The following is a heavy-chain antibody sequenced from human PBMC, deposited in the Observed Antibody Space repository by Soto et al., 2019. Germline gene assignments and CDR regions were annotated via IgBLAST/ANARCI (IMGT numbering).Heavy chain of an antibody. Sequence: EVQLVESGGGLIQPGGSLRLSCAASGFTVSSNYMSWVRQAPGKGLEWVSVIYSGGSTYYADSVKGRFTISRDNSKNTLYLQMNSLSAEDTAVYYCARDPAGSTYYYYYGMDVWGQGTTVTVSS. CDR2: IYSGGST. CDR1: GFTVSSNY. D-gene: IGHD6-25*01. J-gene: IGHJ6*02. V-gene: IGHV3-53*01. CDR3: ARDPAGSTYYYYYGMDV.